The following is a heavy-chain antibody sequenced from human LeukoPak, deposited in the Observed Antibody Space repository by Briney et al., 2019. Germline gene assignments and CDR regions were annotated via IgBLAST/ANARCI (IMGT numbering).Heavy chain of an antibody. CDR3: AKDRTMVGAKAFNI. D-gene: IGHD1-26*01. J-gene: IGHJ3*02. Sequence: GGSLRLSCAASGFTFSSYSMNWVRQAPGKGLEWVSSISSSSSYIYYADSVKGRFTISRDNAKNSLYLQMNSLRAEDTAVYYCAKDRTMVGAKAFNIWGQGTVVTVSS. CDR1: GFTFSSYS. CDR2: ISSSSSYI. V-gene: IGHV3-21*04.